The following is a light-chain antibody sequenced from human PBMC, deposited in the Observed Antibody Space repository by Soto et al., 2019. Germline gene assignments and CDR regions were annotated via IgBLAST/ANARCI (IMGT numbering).Light chain of an antibody. CDR1: NTGSKS. Sequence: SYELTQPPSVSVAPGQTARIPCGGDNTGSKSVYWYQQKPGQAPVVVVYDGSDRPSGIPERFSGSNSGTTATLTISRVEAGDEADYFCQVWDSTSDHYVFGAGTKVTVL. CDR3: QVWDSTSDHYV. J-gene: IGLJ1*01. CDR2: DGS. V-gene: IGLV3-21*02.